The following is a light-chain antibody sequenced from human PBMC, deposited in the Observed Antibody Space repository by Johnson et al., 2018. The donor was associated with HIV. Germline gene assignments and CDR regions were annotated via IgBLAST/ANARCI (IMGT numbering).Light chain of an antibody. J-gene: IGLJ1*01. V-gene: IGLV1-51*01. Sequence: QSVLTQPPSVSAAPGQKVTISCSGSSSNIGNNYVSWYQQLPGTAPKLLIYDSNKRPSGIPDRFSGSKSGTSATLGITGLQTGDEADYYCGTWDSSLSAPVFGTGTKVTVL. CDR3: GTWDSSLSAPV. CDR1: SSNIGNNY. CDR2: DSN.